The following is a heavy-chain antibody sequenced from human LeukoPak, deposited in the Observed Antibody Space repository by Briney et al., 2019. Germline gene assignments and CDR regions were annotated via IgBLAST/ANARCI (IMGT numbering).Heavy chain of an antibody. D-gene: IGHD3-10*01. CDR2: ISSSSSYI. CDR3: ARAGPIDTYYYGSGSYPWDY. Sequence: GGSLRLSCAASGFTFSSYSMNWVRQAPGKGLEWVSSISSSSSYIYYADSVKGRFTISRDNAKNSLYLQMNSLRVEDTAVYYCARAGPIDTYYYGSGSYPWDYWGQGTLVTVSS. CDR1: GFTFSSYS. J-gene: IGHJ4*02. V-gene: IGHV3-21*01.